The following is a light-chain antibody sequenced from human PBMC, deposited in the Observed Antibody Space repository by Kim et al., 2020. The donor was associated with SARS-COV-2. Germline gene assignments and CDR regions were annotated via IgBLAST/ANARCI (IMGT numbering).Light chain of an antibody. CDR3: SAWDGSLRSAV. Sequence: QSVLTQPPSASGTPGQRVTISCSGSSSNIGSNRVYWYQQVPGTAPKLLIHQDDRRPSGVPDRFSCSKSGTSASLAISGLRSEDEADYYFSAWDGSLRSAVFGGGTQLTVL. J-gene: IGLJ7*01. CDR2: QDD. V-gene: IGLV1-47*01. CDR1: SSNIGSNR.